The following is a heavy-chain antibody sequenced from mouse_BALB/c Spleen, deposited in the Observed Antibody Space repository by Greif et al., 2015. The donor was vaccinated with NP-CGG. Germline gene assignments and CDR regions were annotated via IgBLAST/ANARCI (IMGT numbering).Heavy chain of an antibody. CDR3: ASSYDYGSSYYAMDY. CDR1: GYTFTSYW. J-gene: IGHJ4*01. CDR2: INPSTGYT. V-gene: IGHV1-7*01. Sequence: QVQLQPSGAELAKSGASVKMSCKASGYTFTSYWMHWVKQRPGQGLEWIGYINPSTGYTEYNQKFKDKATLTADKSSSTAYMQLSSLTSEDSAVYYCASSYDYGSSYYAMDYWGQGTSVTVSS. D-gene: IGHD1-1*01.